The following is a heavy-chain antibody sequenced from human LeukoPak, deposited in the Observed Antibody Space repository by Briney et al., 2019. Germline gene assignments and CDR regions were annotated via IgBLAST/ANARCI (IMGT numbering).Heavy chain of an antibody. CDR1: GGSISSSNW. CDR2: IYHSGST. Sequence: SGTLSLTCAVSGGSISSSNWWSWVRQPPGKGLEWIGEIYHSGSTNYNPSLKSRVTISVDKSKNQFSLKLSSVTAADTAVYYCARLPGIAAAGHFDYWGQGTLVTVSS. D-gene: IGHD6-13*01. J-gene: IGHJ4*02. CDR3: ARLPGIAAAGHFDY. V-gene: IGHV4-4*02.